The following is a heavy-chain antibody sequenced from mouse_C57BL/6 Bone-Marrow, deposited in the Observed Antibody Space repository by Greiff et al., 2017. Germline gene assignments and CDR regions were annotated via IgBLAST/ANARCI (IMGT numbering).Heavy chain of an antibody. Sequence: QVQLQQSGAELARPGASVKLSCKASGYTFTSYGISWVKQRTGQGLEWIGEIYPRSGNTYYNEKFKGKATLTADKSSSTAYMELRSLTSEDSAVYFCARWTTVVDPYYFDYWGQGTTLTVSS. CDR3: ARWTTVVDPYYFDY. J-gene: IGHJ2*01. D-gene: IGHD1-1*01. CDR1: GYTFTSYG. CDR2: IYPRSGNT. V-gene: IGHV1-81*01.